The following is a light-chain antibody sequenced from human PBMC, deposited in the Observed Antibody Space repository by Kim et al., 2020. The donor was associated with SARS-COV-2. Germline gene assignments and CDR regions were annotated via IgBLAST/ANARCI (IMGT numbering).Light chain of an antibody. Sequence: SVGDRVIITCRASQSISSHLNWYQHKPGKAPKLLIYAASSLQSGVPSRFTGSGSGTEFTLTIRTLQPEDSATYYCQQGYSSPQITFGQGTRLEIK. V-gene: IGKV1-39*01. CDR1: QSISSH. CDR3: QQGYSSPQIT. J-gene: IGKJ5*01. CDR2: AAS.